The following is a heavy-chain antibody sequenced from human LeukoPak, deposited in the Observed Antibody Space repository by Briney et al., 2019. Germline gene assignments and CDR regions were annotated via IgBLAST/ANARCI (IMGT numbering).Heavy chain of an antibody. V-gene: IGHV1-8*01. Sequence: ASVKVSCKASGYTFTSYDINWVRQATGQGLEWMGWMNPNSGNTGYAQKFQGRVTMTRNTSISTAYMELSSLRSEDTAVYYRAREIGKQLVLFYYYGMDVWGQGTTVTVSS. CDR1: GYTFTSYD. J-gene: IGHJ6*02. CDR2: MNPNSGNT. CDR3: AREIGKQLVLFYYYGMDV. D-gene: IGHD6-13*01.